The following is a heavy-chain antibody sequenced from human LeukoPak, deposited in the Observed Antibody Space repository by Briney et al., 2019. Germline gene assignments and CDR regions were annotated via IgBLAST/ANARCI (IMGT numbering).Heavy chain of an antibody. Sequence: ASVKVSCKASGYTFTGYYMHWVRQAPGQGLEWMGRINPNSGGTNYAQKFQGRVTMTRDTSISTAYMELSRLRCDDTAVYYCARVYYGSGSYLVYWGQGTLVTVSS. CDR1: GYTFTGYY. CDR2: INPNSGGT. CDR3: ARVYYGSGSYLVY. D-gene: IGHD3-10*01. V-gene: IGHV1-2*06. J-gene: IGHJ4*02.